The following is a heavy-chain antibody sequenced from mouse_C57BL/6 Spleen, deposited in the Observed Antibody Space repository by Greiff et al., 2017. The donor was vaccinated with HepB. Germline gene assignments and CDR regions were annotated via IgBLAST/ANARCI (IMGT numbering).Heavy chain of an antibody. Sequence: VQLQQSGAELVMPGASVKLSCKASGYTFTSYWMHWVKQRPGQGLEWIGEIDPSDSYTNYNQKFKGKSTLTVDKSSSTAYMQLSSLTSEDSAVYYCARGGAYWGQWTLVTVSA. CDR1: GYTFTSYW. CDR3: ARGGAY. J-gene: IGHJ3*01. V-gene: IGHV1-69*01. CDR2: IDPSDSYT.